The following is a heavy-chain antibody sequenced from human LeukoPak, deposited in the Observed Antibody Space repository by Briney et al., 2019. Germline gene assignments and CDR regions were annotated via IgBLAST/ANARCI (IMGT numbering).Heavy chain of an antibody. V-gene: IGHV3-64D*09. J-gene: IGHJ6*02. CDR2: IVSNGDST. Sequence: GGSLRLSCSASGFTFSRYGMHWVRQAPGKGLEYVSAIVSNGDSTYYADSVKGRFTISRDNGKNTLYLQMSSLRPDDTAVYYCVNPGWYYDSSGYSYYYGMDVWGQGTTVTVSS. D-gene: IGHD3-22*01. CDR1: GFTFSRYG. CDR3: VNPGWYYDSSGYSYYYGMDV.